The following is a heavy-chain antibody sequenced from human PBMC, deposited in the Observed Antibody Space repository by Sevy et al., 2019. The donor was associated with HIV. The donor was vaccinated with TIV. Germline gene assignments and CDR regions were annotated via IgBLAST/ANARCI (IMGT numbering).Heavy chain of an antibody. V-gene: IGHV3-15*01. Sequence: GGSLRLSCAVSGFTFNNAWMNWVRQAPGTGLQWVGLIKSNIDGETTDYAAPVKGRFTISRDDSKNTLYLQMNNLKIEDTAVYYCATAPGFYDSAPFDYWGPGTLVTVSS. CDR1: GFTFNNAW. J-gene: IGHJ4*02. CDR3: ATAPGFYDSAPFDY. CDR2: IKSNIDGETT. D-gene: IGHD3-22*01.